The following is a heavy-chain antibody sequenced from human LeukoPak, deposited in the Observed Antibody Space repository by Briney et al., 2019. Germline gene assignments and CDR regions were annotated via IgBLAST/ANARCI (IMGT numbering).Heavy chain of an antibody. CDR1: GESFSDYY. CDR3: ARTVAVSTYRNFDF. V-gene: IGHV4-34*01. D-gene: IGHD5/OR15-5a*01. CDR2: INHSGST. J-gene: IGHJ4*02. Sequence: SETLSLTCAVYGESFSDYYWSWIRQPPGKGLEWIGEINHSGSTNYSPSLKSRVTISVNTSKNQFSLTMRSVTAADTAVYYCARTVAVSTYRNFDFWGQGTLVTVSS.